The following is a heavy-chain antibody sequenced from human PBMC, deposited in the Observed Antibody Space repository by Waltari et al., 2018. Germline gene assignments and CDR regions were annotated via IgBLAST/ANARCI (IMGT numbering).Heavy chain of an antibody. CDR3: ARCRGSSSWYIPYYYGMDV. V-gene: IGHV1-69*02. D-gene: IGHD6-13*01. CDR2: ILGIA. Sequence: ILGIANYAQKFQGRVTITADKSTSTAYMELSSLRSEDTAVYYCARCRGSSSWYIPYYYGMDVWGQGTTVTVSS. J-gene: IGHJ6*02.